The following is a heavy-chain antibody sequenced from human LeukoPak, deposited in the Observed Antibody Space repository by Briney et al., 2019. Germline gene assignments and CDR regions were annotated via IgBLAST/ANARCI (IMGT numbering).Heavy chain of an antibody. V-gene: IGHV4-59*01. CDR2: IYYSGST. CDR1: GDSISSYY. Sequence: PSETLSLTCTVSGDSISSYYWSWIRQPPGKGLEWIGYIYYSGSTNYNPSLKSRVTISVDTSKNQFSLKLSSVTAADTAVYYCARVYCSSTSCYGFDYWGQGTLVTVSS. J-gene: IGHJ4*02. D-gene: IGHD2-2*01. CDR3: ARVYCSSTSCYGFDY.